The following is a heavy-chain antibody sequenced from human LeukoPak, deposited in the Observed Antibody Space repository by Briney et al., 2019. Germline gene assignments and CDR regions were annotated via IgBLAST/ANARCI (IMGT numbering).Heavy chain of an antibody. D-gene: IGHD3-10*01. CDR2: ISSSGSTI. CDR3: ARDSRLLWFGELSPPDY. CDR1: GFTFSSYE. V-gene: IGHV3-48*03. J-gene: IGHJ4*02. Sequence: PGGSLRLSCAASGFTFSSYEMNWVRQAPGKGLEWVSYISSSGSTIYYADSVKGRFTISRDNSKNALYLQMNSLRAEGTAVYYCARDSRLLWFGELSPPDYWGQGTLVTVSS.